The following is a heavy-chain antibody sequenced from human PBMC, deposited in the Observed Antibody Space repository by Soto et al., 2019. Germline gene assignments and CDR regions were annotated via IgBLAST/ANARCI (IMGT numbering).Heavy chain of an antibody. Sequence: ASVKVSCKASGYTFTGYYMHWVRQAPGQGLEWMGWINPNSGGTNYAQKFQGWVTMTRDTSISTAYMELSRLRSDDTAVYYCARLTDCGGDCPLFDDWGQGTLVTVAS. J-gene: IGHJ4*02. CDR2: INPNSGGT. D-gene: IGHD2-21*02. CDR1: GYTFTGYY. V-gene: IGHV1-2*04. CDR3: ARLTDCGGDCPLFDD.